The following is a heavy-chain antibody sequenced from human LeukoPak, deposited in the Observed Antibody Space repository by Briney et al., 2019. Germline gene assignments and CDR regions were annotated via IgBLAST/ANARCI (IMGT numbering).Heavy chain of an antibody. J-gene: IGHJ4*02. D-gene: IGHD1-26*01. CDR1: GYTFTGYY. CDR3: ARIKSSNKDPTSGNYFLY. CDR2: INPNSGGT. V-gene: IGHV1-2*04. Sequence: ASVKVSCKASGYTFTGYYMHWVRQAPGQGLEWMGWINPNSGGTNYAQKFQGWVTMTRDTSISTACMELSRLRSDDTAVYYCARIKSSNKDPTSGNYFLYWGQRTLVTVSS.